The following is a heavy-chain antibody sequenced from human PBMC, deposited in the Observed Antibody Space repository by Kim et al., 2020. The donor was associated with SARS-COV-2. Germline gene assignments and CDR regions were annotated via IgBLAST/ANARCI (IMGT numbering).Heavy chain of an antibody. CDR2: ISAYNGNT. CDR3: ARPAGRWELVDFDY. CDR1: GYTFTSYG. J-gene: IGHJ4*02. Sequence: ASVKVSCKASGYTFTSYGISWVRQAPGQGLEWMGWISAYNGNTNYAQKLQGRVTMTTDTSTSTAYMELRSLRSDDTAVYYCARPAGRWELVDFDYWGQGTLVTVSS. V-gene: IGHV1-18*01. D-gene: IGHD1-26*01.